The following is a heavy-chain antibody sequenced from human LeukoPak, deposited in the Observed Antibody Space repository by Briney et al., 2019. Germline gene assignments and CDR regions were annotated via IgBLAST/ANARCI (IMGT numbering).Heavy chain of an antibody. J-gene: IGHJ4*02. Sequence: PSETLSLTCTVSGGSISSFHWSWIRQPPGKGLQWLGYIYYSGNTNYNPSLKSRVTMSVDTSKNQFSLKLSSVTAADTAVYYCARDKISPTGSDYWGQGTLVAVSS. CDR2: IYYSGNT. D-gene: IGHD6-13*01. CDR3: ARDKISPTGSDY. V-gene: IGHV4-59*12. CDR1: GGSISSFH.